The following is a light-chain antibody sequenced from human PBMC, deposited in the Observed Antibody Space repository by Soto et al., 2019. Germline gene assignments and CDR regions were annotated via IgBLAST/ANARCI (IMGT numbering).Light chain of an antibody. CDR2: RAS. J-gene: IGKJ1*01. V-gene: IGKV3-15*01. CDR3: QQYSNWPPWT. CDR1: QSLGGN. Sequence: EIFMTQSPATLYVSPGDTATLSCRASQSLGGNLAWYQQKPGQAPRLLIFRASSRATGVPARFSASGSGTEFTLTISGLQSEDFAVYYCQQYSNWPPWTFGPGTKVDIK.